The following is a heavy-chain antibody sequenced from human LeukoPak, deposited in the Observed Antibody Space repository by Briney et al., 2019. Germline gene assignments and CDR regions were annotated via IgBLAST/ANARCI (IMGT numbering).Heavy chain of an antibody. J-gene: IGHJ4*02. V-gene: IGHV3-23*01. D-gene: IGHD3-10*01. CDR2: ISGSGGST. Sequence: GGSLRLSCAACGFTFSIYAMSWVRQAQGKGLEWVSAISGSGGSTYYADSVKGRFTISRDNSKNTLYLQMNSLRAEDTAVYYCAKDRGYEYARRGDYFDYWGQGTLVTVSS. CDR3: AKDRGYEYARRGDYFDY. CDR1: GFTFSIYA.